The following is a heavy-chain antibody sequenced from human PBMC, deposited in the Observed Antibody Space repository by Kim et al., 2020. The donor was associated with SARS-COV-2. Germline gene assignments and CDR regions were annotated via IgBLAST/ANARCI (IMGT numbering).Heavy chain of an antibody. D-gene: IGHD1-26*01. CDR3: AKDRDRGGYGSFDAFDI. Sequence: VKGRFTISRDNAKNSLYLQMNSLRAEDTALYYCAKDRDRGGYGSFDAFDIWGQGTMVTVSS. V-gene: IGHV3-9*01. J-gene: IGHJ3*02.